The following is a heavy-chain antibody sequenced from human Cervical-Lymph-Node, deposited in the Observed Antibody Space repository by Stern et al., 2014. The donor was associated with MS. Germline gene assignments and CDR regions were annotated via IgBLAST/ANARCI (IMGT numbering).Heavy chain of an antibody. CDR2: INPIFETA. V-gene: IGHV1-69*01. CDR1: GGTFSSDA. CDR3: ASGTRSSWYFDF. D-gene: IGHD6-13*01. Sequence: VHLVESGAEVKKPGSSLKVSCKASGGTFSSDAIGWVRQAPGKGLEWVGGINPIFETANYAQKFQGRVTITADQSTKTAYLELSSLTSGDTAMYFCASGTRSSWYFDFWGQGTLVTVSS. J-gene: IGHJ4*02.